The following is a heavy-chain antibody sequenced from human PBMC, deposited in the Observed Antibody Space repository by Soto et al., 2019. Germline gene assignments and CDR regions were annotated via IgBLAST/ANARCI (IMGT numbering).Heavy chain of an antibody. V-gene: IGHV3-21*01. CDR1: GFTFSSYS. Sequence: EVQLVESGGGLVKPGGSLRLSCAASGFTFSSYSMNWVRQAPGQGLEWVSSISSSSSYIYYADSVKGRFTTSRDNAKNSLYLQMNSLRAEDTAVYYCARAVGDGGNSMGYWGQGTLVTVSS. CDR2: ISSSSSYI. CDR3: ARAVGDGGNSMGY. J-gene: IGHJ4*02. D-gene: IGHD2-21*02.